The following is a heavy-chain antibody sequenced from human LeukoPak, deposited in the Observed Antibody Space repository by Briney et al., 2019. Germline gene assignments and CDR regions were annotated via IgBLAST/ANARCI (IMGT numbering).Heavy chain of an antibody. CDR1: GYTFTSYY. CDR3: ARAVYSSGWYPDN. J-gene: IGHJ4*02. D-gene: IGHD6-19*01. Sequence: ASVRVSYKASGYTFTSYYMHWVRQAPGQGLEWMGIINPSGGSTSYAQKFQGRVTMTRDTSTSTVYMELSSLRSEDTVVYYCARAVYSSGWYPDNWGQGTLVTVSS. V-gene: IGHV1-46*01. CDR2: INPSGGST.